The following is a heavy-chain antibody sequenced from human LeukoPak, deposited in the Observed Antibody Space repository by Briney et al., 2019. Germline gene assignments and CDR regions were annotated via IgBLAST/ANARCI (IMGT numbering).Heavy chain of an antibody. CDR2: INHSGST. CDR1: GGSLSGYY. V-gene: IGHV4-34*01. D-gene: IGHD2-2*01. CDR3: ARGRCSSTSCLSKGYFDY. J-gene: IGHJ4*02. Sequence: PSETLSLTCAVYGGSLSGYYWSWIRQPPGKGLEWIGEINHSGSTNYNPSLKSRVTISVDTSKNQFSLKLSSVTAADTAVYYCARGRCSSTSCLSKGYFDYWGQGTLVTVSS.